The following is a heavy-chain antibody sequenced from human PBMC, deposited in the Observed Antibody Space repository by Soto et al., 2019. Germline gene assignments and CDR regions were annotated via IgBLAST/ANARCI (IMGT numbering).Heavy chain of an antibody. V-gene: IGHV1-69*13. Sequence: ASVKVSCKASGGTFSSYAISWVRQAPGQGLEWMGGIVPIFGTANYAQKFQGRVTITADESTSTAYMELSSLRSEDTAVYYCARPGGVATIRTNFETYYSRMDVWGQGTTVTVSS. CDR1: GGTFSSYA. CDR3: ARPGGVATIRTNFETYYSRMDV. J-gene: IGHJ6*02. D-gene: IGHD5-12*01. CDR2: IVPIFGTA.